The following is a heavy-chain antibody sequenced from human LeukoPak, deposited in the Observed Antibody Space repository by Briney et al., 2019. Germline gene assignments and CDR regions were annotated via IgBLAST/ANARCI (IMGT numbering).Heavy chain of an antibody. D-gene: IGHD3-16*02. CDR2: ISKSGST. J-gene: IGHJ3*02. CDR3: AREFWNYRSGVLQAFEI. Sequence: KPSETLSLTCTVSGGSIRSANNYWSWIRQPAGKGLEWIGRISKSGSTKYNPSLKSRVTISIDTSKNEFSLKLSSVTAADTAVYYCAREFWNYRSGVLQAFEIWGQGTMVTVSS. CDR1: GGSIRSANNY. V-gene: IGHV4-61*02.